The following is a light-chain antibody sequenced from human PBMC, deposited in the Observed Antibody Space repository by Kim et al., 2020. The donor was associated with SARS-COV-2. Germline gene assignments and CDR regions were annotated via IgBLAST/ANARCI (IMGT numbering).Light chain of an antibody. J-gene: IGLJ3*02. CDR1: SSNIGSNF. CDR2: RNN. CDR3: AAWDDSLSGQV. V-gene: IGLV1-47*01. Sequence: QSVLIQPPSASGTPGQTVTISCSGSSSNIGSNFVYWYQQLPGTAPKLLIYRNNQRPSGVPDRFSGSKSGTSASLAISGLRSEDEADYYCAAWDDSLSGQVFGGGTQLTVL.